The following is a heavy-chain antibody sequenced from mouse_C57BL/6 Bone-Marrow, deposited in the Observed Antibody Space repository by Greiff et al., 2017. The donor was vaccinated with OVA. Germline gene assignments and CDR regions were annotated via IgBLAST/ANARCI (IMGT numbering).Heavy chain of an antibody. CDR3: ARDYSNAYAMDY. J-gene: IGHJ4*01. CDR2: IHPNSGST. CDR1: GYTFTSYW. V-gene: IGHV1-64*01. Sequence: QVQLQQPGAELVKPGASVKLSCKASGYTFTSYWMHWVKQRPGQGLEWIGMIHPNSGSTNYNEKFKSKATLTVDKSSSTAYMQLSSLTSEDSAVYYCARDYSNAYAMDYWGQGTSVTVSS. D-gene: IGHD2-5*01.